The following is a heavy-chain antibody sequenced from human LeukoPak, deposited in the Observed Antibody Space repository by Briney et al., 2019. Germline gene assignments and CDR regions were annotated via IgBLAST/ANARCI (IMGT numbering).Heavy chain of an antibody. Sequence: GGSLRLSCAAYGFTFSSYSMNWVRQAPGKGLEWVSSISSSSSYIYYADSVKGRFTISRDNAKNSLYLQMNSLRAEDTAVYYCAKEFSSSWYFDYWGQGTLVTVSS. V-gene: IGHV3-21*04. D-gene: IGHD6-13*01. CDR2: ISSSSSYI. CDR3: AKEFSSSWYFDY. CDR1: GFTFSSYS. J-gene: IGHJ4*02.